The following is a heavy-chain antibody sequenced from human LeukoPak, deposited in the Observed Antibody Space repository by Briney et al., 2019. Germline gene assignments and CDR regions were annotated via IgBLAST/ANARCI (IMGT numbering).Heavy chain of an antibody. J-gene: IGHJ2*01. V-gene: IGHV4-59*01. Sequence: PSETLSLTCTVSGGSISSYYWSWIRQPPGKGLEWIGYIYYSGSTNYNPSLKGRVTISVDTSKNQFSLKLSSVTAADTAVYYCARGQAFYDILTGYDYWYFDLWGRGTLVTVSS. CDR2: IYYSGST. CDR1: GGSISSYY. CDR3: ARGQAFYDILTGYDYWYFDL. D-gene: IGHD3-9*01.